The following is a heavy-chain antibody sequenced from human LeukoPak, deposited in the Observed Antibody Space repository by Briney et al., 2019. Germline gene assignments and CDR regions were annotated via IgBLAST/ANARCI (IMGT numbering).Heavy chain of an antibody. CDR3: AKEEYGYNGYDFHDAFDI. CDR1: GLTFSIYA. D-gene: IGHD5-12*01. V-gene: IGHV3-23*01. Sequence: GGSLRLSCAASGLTFSIYAMAWVRQAPGKGLEWVSAISGSGGSTYYADSVKGRFTISRDNSKNTLYLQMNSLRAEDTAVYYCAKEEYGYNGYDFHDAFDIWGQGTMVTVSS. CDR2: ISGSGGST. J-gene: IGHJ3*02.